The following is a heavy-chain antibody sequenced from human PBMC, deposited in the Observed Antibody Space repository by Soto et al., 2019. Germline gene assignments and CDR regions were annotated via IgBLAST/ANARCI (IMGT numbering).Heavy chain of an antibody. CDR3: AKDYTIFGVAPYYYYGMDV. J-gene: IGHJ6*02. CDR2: ISYDGSNK. V-gene: IGHV3-30*18. CDR1: GFTFSSYG. Sequence: GGSLRLSCAASGFTFSSYGMHWVRQAPGKGLEWVAVISYDGSNKYYADSVKGRFTISRDNSKNTLYLQMNSLRAEDTAVYYCAKDYTIFGVAPYYYYGMDVWGQGTTVTVSS. D-gene: IGHD3-3*01.